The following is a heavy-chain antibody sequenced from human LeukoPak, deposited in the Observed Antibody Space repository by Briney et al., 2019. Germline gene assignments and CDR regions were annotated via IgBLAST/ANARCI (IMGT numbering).Heavy chain of an antibody. J-gene: IGHJ4*02. CDR2: IYYSGST. V-gene: IGHV4-59*08. Sequence: SETLSLTCTVSGGSISSYYWSWIRQPPGKGLEWIGYIYYSGSTNYNPSLKSRVTISVDTSKNQFSLKLSSVTAAGTAVYYCARHLGYSSGWYSSSYFDYWGQGTLVTVSS. D-gene: IGHD6-19*01. CDR3: ARHLGYSSGWYSSSYFDY. CDR1: GGSISSYY.